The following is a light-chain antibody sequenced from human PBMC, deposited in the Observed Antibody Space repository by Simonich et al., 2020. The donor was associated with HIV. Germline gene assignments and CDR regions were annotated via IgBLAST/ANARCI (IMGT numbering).Light chain of an antibody. CDR1: SSDGGGYNY. Sequence: QSALTQPRSVSGSPGQSVTISCTGTSSDGGGYNYVSWYQQHPGKAPKLIIYDVSKRPSGVSNRFSGSKSGNTASLTISGLQAEDEADYYCSSYTSSSTWVFGGGTRLTVL. V-gene: IGLV2-11*01. CDR2: DVS. CDR3: SSYTSSSTWV. J-gene: IGLJ3*02.